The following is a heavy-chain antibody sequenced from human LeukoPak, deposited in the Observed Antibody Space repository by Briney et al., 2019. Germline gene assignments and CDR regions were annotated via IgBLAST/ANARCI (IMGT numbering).Heavy chain of an antibody. CDR1: GGSFSGYY. V-gene: IGHV4-34*01. CDR3: AKDRILDSYGSEALDY. CDR2: INHSGST. Sequence: SETLSLTCAVYGGSFSGYYWSWIRQPPGKGLEWIGEINHSGSTDYNPSLKSRVTISVDKSKNQFSLNVSSVTAADTAVYCCAKDRILDSYGSEALDYWGQGTLVTVSS. J-gene: IGHJ4*02. D-gene: IGHD5-18*01.